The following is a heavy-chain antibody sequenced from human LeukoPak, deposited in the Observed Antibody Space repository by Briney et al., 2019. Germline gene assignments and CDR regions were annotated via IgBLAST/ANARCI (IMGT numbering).Heavy chain of an antibody. D-gene: IGHD5-18*01. J-gene: IGHJ5*02. CDR1: GGSLSSYY. V-gene: IGHV4-59*12. CDR2: IYYSGST. CDR3: ARVSVRGYSYGRLAP. Sequence: SETLSLTCTVSGGSLSSYYWSWIRHPPGKGLEWIGYIYYSGSTNFNPSLKSRVTISVDTSKNQFSLKLSSVTAADTAVYYCARVSVRGYSYGRLAPWGQGTLVTVSS.